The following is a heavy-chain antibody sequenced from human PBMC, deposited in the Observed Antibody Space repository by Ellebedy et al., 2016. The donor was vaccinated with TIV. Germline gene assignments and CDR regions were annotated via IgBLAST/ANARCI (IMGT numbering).Heavy chain of an antibody. V-gene: IGHV3-21*01. CDR1: GFTFSSYS. D-gene: IGHD2-21*02. Sequence: GESLKISCAASGFTFSSYSMNWVRQAPAKGLEWVSFISSSSYIYYADSVKGRFTISRDNAKNSLYLQMNSLRAEDTAVYYCARGGGDGPFDYWGQGTLVTVSS. J-gene: IGHJ4*02. CDR3: ARGGGDGPFDY. CDR2: ISSSSYI.